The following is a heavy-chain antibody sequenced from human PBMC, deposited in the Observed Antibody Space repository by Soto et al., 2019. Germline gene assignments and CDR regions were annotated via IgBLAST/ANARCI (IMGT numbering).Heavy chain of an antibody. CDR1: GGSISSSNW. Sequence: QVQLQESGPGLVTPSGTLSLTCAVSGGSISSSNWWSWVRQPPGKGLEWIGEIYHDGNTHYNPSLKSRVTISIDKSNIHFALVVTSLTAADTAVYYCAKLDGGGYWGQGTLVTVSS. V-gene: IGHV4-4*02. J-gene: IGHJ4*02. D-gene: IGHD1-1*01. CDR2: IYHDGNT. CDR3: AKLDGGGY.